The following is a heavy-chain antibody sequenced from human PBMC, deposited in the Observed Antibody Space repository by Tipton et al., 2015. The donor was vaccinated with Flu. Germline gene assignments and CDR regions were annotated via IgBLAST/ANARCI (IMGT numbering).Heavy chain of an antibody. Sequence: TLSLTCAVYGGSFSGYYWSWIRQPPGKGLEWIGEINHSGSTNYNPSLKSRVTISVDTSKNQFSLKLSSVTAADTAVYYCARWESFRWFDPWGQGTLVTVSS. CDR3: ARWESFRWFDP. CDR2: INHSGST. V-gene: IGHV4-34*01. CDR1: GGSFSGYY. J-gene: IGHJ5*02. D-gene: IGHD1-26*01.